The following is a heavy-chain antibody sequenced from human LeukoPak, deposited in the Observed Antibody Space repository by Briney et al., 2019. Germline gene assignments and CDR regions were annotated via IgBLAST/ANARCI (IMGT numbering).Heavy chain of an antibody. V-gene: IGHV1-2*02. J-gene: IGHJ3*02. CDR2: INPNSGGT. CDR3: ARPNIVVVPAAISSLDAFDI. CDR1: GYTFTGYY. D-gene: IGHD2-2*01. Sequence: ASVKVSCKASGYTFTGYYMHWVRQAPGQGLEWMGWINPNSGGTNYAQKFQGRVTMTRDTSISTAYMELSRLRSDDTAVYYCARPNIVVVPAAISSLDAFDIWGQGTMVTVSS.